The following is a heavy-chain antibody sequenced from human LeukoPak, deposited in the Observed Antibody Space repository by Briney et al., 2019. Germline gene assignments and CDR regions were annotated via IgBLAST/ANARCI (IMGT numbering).Heavy chain of an antibody. CDR1: GGSFSGYY. CDR2: INHSGSI. V-gene: IGHV4-34*01. D-gene: IGHD2-2*01. Sequence: SETLSLTRAVYGGSFSGYYWSWIRQPPGKGLEWIGEINHSGSINYNPSLKSRVTISVDTSKNQFSLKLSSVTAADTAVYYCARAWIEYCSSTSCHNWFDPWGQGTLVTVSS. J-gene: IGHJ5*02. CDR3: ARAWIEYCSSTSCHNWFDP.